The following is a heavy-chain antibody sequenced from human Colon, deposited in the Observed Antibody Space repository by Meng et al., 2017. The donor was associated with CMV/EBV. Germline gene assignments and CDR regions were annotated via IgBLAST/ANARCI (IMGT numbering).Heavy chain of an antibody. D-gene: IGHD3-10*01. CDR3: TGDSVSNPNLDY. CDR2: IYRGDNT. Sequence: EQLAGSGGGLVQPGGSLRLSCAAAGFNVRDKYMRWVRQAPGKGLEWVCIIYRGDNTYYIDSVKDRFTVSRDNSKNTMYLQMNSLRVEDTAVYYCTGDSVSNPNLDYWGQGTLVTVSS. J-gene: IGHJ4*02. V-gene: IGHV3-66*01. CDR1: GFNVRDKY.